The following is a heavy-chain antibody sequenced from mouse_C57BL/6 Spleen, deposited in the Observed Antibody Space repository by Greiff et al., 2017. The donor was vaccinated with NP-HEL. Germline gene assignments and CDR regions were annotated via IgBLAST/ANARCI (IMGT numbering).Heavy chain of an antibody. Sequence: QVHVKQPGAELVRPGSSVKLSCKASGYTFTSYWMDWVKQRPGQGLEWIGNIYPSDSETHYNQKFKDKATLTVDKSSSTAYMQLSSLTSEDSAVYYCARSGYDYYAMDYWGQGTSVTVSS. CDR3: ARSGYDYYAMDY. D-gene: IGHD2-10*02. J-gene: IGHJ4*01. CDR2: IYPSDSET. V-gene: IGHV1-61*01. CDR1: GYTFTSYW.